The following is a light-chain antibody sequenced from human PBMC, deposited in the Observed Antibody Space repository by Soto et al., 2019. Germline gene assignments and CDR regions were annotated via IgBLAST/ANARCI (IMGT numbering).Light chain of an antibody. J-gene: IGKJ2*01. CDR2: GAS. Sequence: DFVMTQAPDSLAVSLGERATINCKSSQSVLYNSNNKNHLVWFQQKPGHPPKLLIYGASFRPSGVPDRFSGSGSGTDFTLTISSLQAEDVAVYYCQQYYSSPFTFGQGTKLQI. CDR1: QSVLYNSNNKNH. V-gene: IGKV4-1*01. CDR3: QQYYSSPFT.